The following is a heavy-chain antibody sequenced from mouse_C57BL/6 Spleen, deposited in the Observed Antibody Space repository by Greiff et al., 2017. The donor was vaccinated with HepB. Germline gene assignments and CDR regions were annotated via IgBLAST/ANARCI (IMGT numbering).Heavy chain of an antibody. D-gene: IGHD3-2*02. CDR2: ISSGSSTI. CDR1: GFTFSDYG. Sequence: EVQGVESGGGLVKPGGSLKLSCAASGFTFSDYGMHWVRQAPEKGLEWVAYISSGSSTIYYADTVKGRFTISRDNAKNTLFLQMTSLRSEDTAMYYCARELLRLRGYAMDYWGQGTSVTVSS. CDR3: ARELLRLRGYAMDY. J-gene: IGHJ4*01. V-gene: IGHV5-17*01.